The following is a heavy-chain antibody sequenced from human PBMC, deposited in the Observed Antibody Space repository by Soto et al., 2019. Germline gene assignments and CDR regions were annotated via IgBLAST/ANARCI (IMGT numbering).Heavy chain of an antibody. D-gene: IGHD2-2*01. CDR1: GGSISSGDYY. CDR2: IYYSGST. V-gene: IGHV4-30-4*01. J-gene: IGHJ5*02. CDR3: ARGGGRYCISSSCRGFDP. Sequence: QVQLQESGPGLVKPSQTLSLTCTVSGGSISSGDYYWSWIRQPPGKGLEWIGYIYYSGSTYYNPSLTCRVTLTVETFKNQFSLKLSSVTAADTAVYYCARGGGRYCISSSCRGFDPWGQGTLVTVSS.